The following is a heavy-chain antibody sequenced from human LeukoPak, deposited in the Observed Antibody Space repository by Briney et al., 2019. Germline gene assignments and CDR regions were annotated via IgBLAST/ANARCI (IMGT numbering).Heavy chain of an antibody. V-gene: IGHV4-34*01. CDR3: ARGRIVRGVITYYYYYMDV. Sequence: PSETLSLTCAVYGGSFSGYYWSWIRQPPGKGLEWIGEINHSGSTNYNPSLKSRVTISVDTSKNQFSLKLSSVTAADTAVYYCARGRIVRGVITYYYYYMDVGGKGTTVTVSS. CDR1: GGSFSGYY. D-gene: IGHD3-10*01. J-gene: IGHJ6*03. CDR2: INHSGST.